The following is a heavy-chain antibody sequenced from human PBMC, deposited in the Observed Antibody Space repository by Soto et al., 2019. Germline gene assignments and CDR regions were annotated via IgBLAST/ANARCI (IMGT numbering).Heavy chain of an antibody. CDR3: ARGGSGYVWFNEF. Sequence: SVKVSCKASGGLFSSYAISWVRQAPGQGLEWMGGIIPVFNTAYYAQKFQGRVTITADESTNTAYMELSSLRSEDTAIYYCARGGSGYVWFNEFWGQGSLVTVSS. J-gene: IGHJ4*02. CDR2: IIPVFNTA. D-gene: IGHD3-22*01. V-gene: IGHV1-69*13. CDR1: GGLFSSYA.